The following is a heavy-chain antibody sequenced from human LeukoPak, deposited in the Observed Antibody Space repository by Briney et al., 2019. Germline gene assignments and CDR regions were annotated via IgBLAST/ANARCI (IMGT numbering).Heavy chain of an antibody. V-gene: IGHV1-2*02. D-gene: IGHD3-10*01. CDR3: AREKGAGGSGSSNNWFDP. CDR2: INPNSGGT. CDR1: GYTFTGYY. J-gene: IGHJ5*02. Sequence: GASVKVSCKASGYTFTGYYMHWVRQAPGQGLEWMGWINPNSGGTNYAQKFQGRVTMTRDTSISTAYMELSRLRSDDTAMYYCAREKGAGGSGSSNNWFDPWGQGTLVTVSS.